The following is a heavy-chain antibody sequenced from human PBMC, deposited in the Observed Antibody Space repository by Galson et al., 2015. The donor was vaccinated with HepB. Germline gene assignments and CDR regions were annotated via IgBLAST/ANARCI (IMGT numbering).Heavy chain of an antibody. CDR2: INSDGSST. D-gene: IGHD3-22*01. V-gene: IGHV3-74*01. Sequence: SLRLSCAASGFTFSNYWMHWVRQAPGKGLGWVSRINSDGSSTSYADSVKGRFTISRDNAKNTLYLQMNSLRAEDTAVYYCARGEENYYDSSGYYPYYFDYWGQGTLVTVSS. CDR3: ARGEENYYDSSGYYPYYFDY. J-gene: IGHJ4*02. CDR1: GFTFSNYW.